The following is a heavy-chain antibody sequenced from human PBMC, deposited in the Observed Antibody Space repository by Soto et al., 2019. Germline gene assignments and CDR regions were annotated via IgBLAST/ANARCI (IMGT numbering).Heavy chain of an antibody. CDR3: VHLSWQNFDH. CDR1: GFSLYTSGVG. CDR2: IYWDDDE. Sequence: QITLKESGPPLVKPTQTLTLTCTFSGFSLYTSGVGVGWIRQPPGKALEWLALIYWDDDERYSPSLKSRLTITKDTSKTQVVLTMTNMDPVDTATYYCVHLSWQNFDHWGQGTLVTVSS. D-gene: IGHD3-16*02. V-gene: IGHV2-5*02. J-gene: IGHJ4*02.